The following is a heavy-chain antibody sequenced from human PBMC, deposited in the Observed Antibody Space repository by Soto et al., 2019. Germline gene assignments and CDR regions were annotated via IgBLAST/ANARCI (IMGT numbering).Heavy chain of an antibody. CDR2: IYYSGST. CDR1: GGSISSGGYY. D-gene: IGHD4-4*01. J-gene: IGHJ4*02. CDR3: ARLGRYSNYFDY. Sequence: QVQLQESGPGLVKPSQTLSLTCTVSGGSISSGGYYCSWIRQHPGKGLEWIGYIYYSGSTYYNPSLKSRVTISVDTSKNQFSLKLSSVTAADTAVYYCARLGRYSNYFDYWGQGTLVTVSS. V-gene: IGHV4-31*03.